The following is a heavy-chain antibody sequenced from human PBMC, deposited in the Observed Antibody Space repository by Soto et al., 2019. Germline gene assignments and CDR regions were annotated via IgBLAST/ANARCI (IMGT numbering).Heavy chain of an antibody. CDR1: GFTFSSYS. CDR3: GKDIRSGSIDY. Sequence: GSLRLSCAASGFTFSSYSMNWVRQAPGKGLEWVSSISSSSSYIYYADSVKGRFTISRDNAKNSLYLQMNSLRAEDTARYYCGKDIRSGSIDYWGQGTLVTVSS. D-gene: IGHD1-1*01. V-gene: IGHV3-21*01. J-gene: IGHJ4*02. CDR2: ISSSSSYI.